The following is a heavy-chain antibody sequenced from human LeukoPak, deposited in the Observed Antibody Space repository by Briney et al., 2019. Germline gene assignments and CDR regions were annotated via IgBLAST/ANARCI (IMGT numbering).Heavy chain of an antibody. CDR3: ARDCYSGNDRL. D-gene: IGHD5-12*01. Sequence: SETLSLTSTVSGYSISSGNYWDWIRQPPGKGLEWIGSIYHSGSTYYNPSLKSRVTISVDTSKNQFSLKLSSVTAADTAVYYCARDCYSGNDRLWGQGTLVTVSS. CDR2: IYHSGST. CDR1: GYSISSGNY. V-gene: IGHV4-38-2*02. J-gene: IGHJ4*02.